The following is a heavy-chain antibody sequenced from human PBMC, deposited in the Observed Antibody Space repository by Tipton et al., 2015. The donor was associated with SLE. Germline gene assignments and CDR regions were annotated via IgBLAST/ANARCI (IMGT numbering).Heavy chain of an antibody. CDR1: GGSISSRSHY. J-gene: IGHJ6*02. Sequence: LRLSCTVSGGSISSRSHYWAWIRQPPGKGPEWIGSIYYIGSTFYNPSLKSRVTISVDTSKNHFSLKLNSVTAADTAVYYCARDDSFRHYYHGMDVWGQGTTVTVSS. D-gene: IGHD2-21*01. CDR3: ARDDSFRHYYHGMDV. CDR2: IYYIGST. V-gene: IGHV4-39*07.